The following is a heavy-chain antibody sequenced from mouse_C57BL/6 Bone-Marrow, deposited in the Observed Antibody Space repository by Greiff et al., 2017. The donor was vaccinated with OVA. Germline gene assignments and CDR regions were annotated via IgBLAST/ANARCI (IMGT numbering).Heavy chain of an antibody. J-gene: IGHJ1*03. CDR3: ARSDFATVVATGWYFGV. CDR2: IDPEDGDT. D-gene: IGHD1-1*01. Sequence: EVKLMESGAELVKPGASVKLSCTASGFTIKDYYMHWVKQRTEQGLEWIGRIDPEDGDTNYAPKFQGKATITADTSSNTAYLQLSSLTSEDSAVYYCARSDFATVVATGWYFGVWGTGTTVTVAS. CDR1: GFTIKDYY. V-gene: IGHV14-2*01.